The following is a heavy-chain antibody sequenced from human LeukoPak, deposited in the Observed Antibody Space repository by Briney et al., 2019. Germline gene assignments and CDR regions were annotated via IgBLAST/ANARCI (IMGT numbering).Heavy chain of an antibody. D-gene: IGHD2/OR15-2a*01. CDR3: ARVLIDGEDLDV. CDR1: GFTFSSYS. V-gene: IGHV3-21*01. Sequence: PGGSLRLSCAASGFTFSSYSMNWVRQAPGKGLEWVSSISSSSSYIYYADSVKGRFTISRDNAKNSLYLQMNSLRAEDTAVYYCARVLIDGEDLDVWGQGTTVTVSS. J-gene: IGHJ6*02. CDR2: ISSSSSYI.